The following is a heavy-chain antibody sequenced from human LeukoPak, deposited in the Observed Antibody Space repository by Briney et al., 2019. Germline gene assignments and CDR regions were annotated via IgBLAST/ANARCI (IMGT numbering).Heavy chain of an antibody. V-gene: IGHV3-9*01. J-gene: IGHJ6*02. CDR2: IYWNSGRI. CDR3: ARDSPRSTIFGVVITQSYYYYGMDV. D-gene: IGHD3-3*01. Sequence: GGSLRLSCAASGFTFEDYAMHWVRQAPGKGLEWVSGIYWNSGRIGYADSVKGRFTISRDNAKNSLYLQMNSLRAEDTAVYYCARDSPRSTIFGVVITQSYYYYGMDVWGQGTTVTVSS. CDR1: GFTFEDYA.